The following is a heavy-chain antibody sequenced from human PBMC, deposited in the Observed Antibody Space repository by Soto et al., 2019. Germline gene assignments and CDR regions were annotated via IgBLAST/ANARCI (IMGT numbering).Heavy chain of an antibody. V-gene: IGHV3-23*01. CDR1: GFTVSTYA. CDR3: AKGSSSYCYEF. CDR2: ISVSGTST. J-gene: IGHJ4*02. D-gene: IGHD6-6*01. Sequence: GGSLRLSCAASGFTVSTYAMSWVRQAPGKGLEWVSSISVSGTSTYYADSVKGRFTISRDDSKNTLYVTMNSLRAEDTAVYYCAKGSSSYCYEFWGQGTLVTVSS.